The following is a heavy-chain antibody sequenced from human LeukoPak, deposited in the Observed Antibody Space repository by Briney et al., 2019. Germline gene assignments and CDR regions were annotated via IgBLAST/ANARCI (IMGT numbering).Heavy chain of an antibody. J-gene: IGHJ4*02. CDR2: ISSSSSSI. CDR3: ARSGYNWNDVIFFDY. CDR1: GFTLSGYT. D-gene: IGHD1-1*01. V-gene: IGHV3-21*01. Sequence: PGGSLRLSCVASGFTLSGYTMKSVRPAPGKGLEWVSYISSSSSSIYYADSVKGRFTISRDNAKNSLYLQMNSLRAEDTAVYYCARSGYNWNDVIFFDYWGQGILVTVSS.